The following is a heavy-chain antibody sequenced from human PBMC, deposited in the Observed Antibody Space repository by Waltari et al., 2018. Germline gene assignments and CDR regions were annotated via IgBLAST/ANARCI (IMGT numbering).Heavy chain of an antibody. CDR1: GFTFSSYG. V-gene: IGHV3-30*18. J-gene: IGHJ4*02. CDR3: AKEGLDYYGSGSYLDY. CDR2: IWYDGSNK. Sequence: QVQLVESGGGVVQPGRSLRLSCAASGFTFSSYGMHWVRQAPGKGLGWVAVIWYDGSNKYYADSVKGRFTISRDNSKNTLYLQMNSLRAEDTAMYYCAKEGLDYYGSGSYLDYWGQGTLVTVSS. D-gene: IGHD3-10*01.